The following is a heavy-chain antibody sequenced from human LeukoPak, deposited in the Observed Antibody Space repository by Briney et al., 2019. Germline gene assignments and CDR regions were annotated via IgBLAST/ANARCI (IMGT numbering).Heavy chain of an antibody. J-gene: IGHJ4*02. Sequence: GGSLRLSCAASGFTFSSYSMNWVCQAPGKGLEWVSSISSSSSYIYYADSVKGRFTISRDNAKNSLYLQMNSLRAEDTAVYYCARDAFRGDFDYWGQGTLVTVSS. CDR1: GFTFSSYS. CDR2: ISSSSSYI. D-gene: IGHD2/OR15-2a*01. V-gene: IGHV3-21*01. CDR3: ARDAFRGDFDY.